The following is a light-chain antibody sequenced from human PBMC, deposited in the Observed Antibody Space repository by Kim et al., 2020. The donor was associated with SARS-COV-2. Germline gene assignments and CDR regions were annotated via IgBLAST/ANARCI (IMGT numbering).Light chain of an antibody. Sequence: DIVLTQSPATLSLSPGERATLSCRASQSVSSYLVWYQQKPGQAPRLLIYDASNRATGIPARFSGSGSGTDFTLSISSLEPEDFAVYYCQQRSNWPPTFGGGTKVDIK. CDR1: QSVSSY. V-gene: IGKV3-11*01. J-gene: IGKJ4*01. CDR3: QQRSNWPPT. CDR2: DAS.